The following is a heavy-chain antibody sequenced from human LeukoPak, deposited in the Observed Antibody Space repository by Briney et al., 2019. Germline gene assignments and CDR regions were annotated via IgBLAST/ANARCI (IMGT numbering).Heavy chain of an antibody. CDR1: GFTFSSYW. V-gene: IGHV3-7*01. Sequence: GGSLRLSCVVSGFTFSSYWMSWVRQAPGKGLEGVANIKQDGSEKYYVESVKGRFTMSRDNAKDSLYLQMNSLRAEDTAVYYCARVQWELRGVGSYFEYWGQGALVTVSS. CDR2: IKQDGSEK. D-gene: IGHD1-26*01. CDR3: ARVQWELRGVGSYFEY. J-gene: IGHJ4*02.